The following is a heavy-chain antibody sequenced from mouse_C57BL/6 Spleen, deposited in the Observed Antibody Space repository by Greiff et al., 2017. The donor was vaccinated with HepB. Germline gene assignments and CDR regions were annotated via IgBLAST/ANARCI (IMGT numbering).Heavy chain of an antibody. J-gene: IGHJ3*01. D-gene: IGHD3-2*02. Sequence: LQESGAELVRPGASVKMSCKASGYTFTSYNMHWVKQTPRQGLEWIGAIYPGNGETSYNQKFKGTATLTVDKSSSTAYMQLSSLTSEDSAVYFCARSSSGLFAYWGQGTLVTVSA. CDR3: ARSSSGLFAY. V-gene: IGHV1-12*01. CDR1: GYTFTSYN. CDR2: IYPGNGET.